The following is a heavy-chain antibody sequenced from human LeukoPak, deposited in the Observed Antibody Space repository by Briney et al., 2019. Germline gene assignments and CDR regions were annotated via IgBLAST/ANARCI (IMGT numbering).Heavy chain of an antibody. CDR1: GCTFSSYA. J-gene: IGHJ4*02. D-gene: IGHD3-22*01. CDR2: ISGSSSYI. Sequence: GGSLRLSCAASGCTFSSYAMNWVRQAPGKGLEWVSFISGSSSYIYYADPVKGRFTISRDNARKSVYLHMNSLRADDTAVYYCARSDSSGYYLAGHLDSWGLGTLVTVSS. V-gene: IGHV3-21*01. CDR3: ARSDSSGYYLAGHLDS.